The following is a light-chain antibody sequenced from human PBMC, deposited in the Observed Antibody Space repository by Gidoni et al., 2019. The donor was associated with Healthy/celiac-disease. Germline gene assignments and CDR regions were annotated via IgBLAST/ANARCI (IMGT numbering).Light chain of an antibody. V-gene: IGKV1-13*02. CDR1: QGISSA. Sequence: AIQLTQSPSSLSASVGDRVTITCWASQGISSALAWYQQKPGKAPKLLIYDASSLESGVPSRFSGSGSGTDFTLTISSLQPEDFATYYCQQFNSYPPITCGQGTRLEIK. CDR3: QQFNSYPPIT. J-gene: IGKJ5*01. CDR2: DAS.